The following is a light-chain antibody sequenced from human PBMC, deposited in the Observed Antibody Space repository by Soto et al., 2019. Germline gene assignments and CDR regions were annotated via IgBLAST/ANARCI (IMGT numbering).Light chain of an antibody. J-gene: IGKJ4*01. Sequence: EIVLTQSPGTLSLSPGERATLSCRASQSVSSGYLAWYQHRPGQAPRLLIYGASSRATAIPDRFSGSGSGTDFTLTISRLEPEDFPVYYCQQYGNSPPLTFGGGTKVEIK. CDR3: QQYGNSPPLT. CDR1: QSVSSGY. CDR2: GAS. V-gene: IGKV3-20*01.